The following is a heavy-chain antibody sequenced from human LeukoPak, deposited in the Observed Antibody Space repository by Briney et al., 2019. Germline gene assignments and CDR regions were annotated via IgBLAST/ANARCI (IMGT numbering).Heavy chain of an antibody. V-gene: IGHV1-18*01. J-gene: IGHJ6*04. CDR3: AFGRRYTWNDGDYYHGMDV. Sequence: GASVKVSCKASGYTFTSYDINWVRQATGQGLEWMGWISSSNGNTRYAQKFQGRVTMTTDTSTSTAYMELRSLRSDDTALYCCAFGRRYTWNDGDYYHGMDVWGKGTTVTVSS. CDR1: GYTFTSYD. CDR2: ISSSNGNT. D-gene: IGHD1-1*01.